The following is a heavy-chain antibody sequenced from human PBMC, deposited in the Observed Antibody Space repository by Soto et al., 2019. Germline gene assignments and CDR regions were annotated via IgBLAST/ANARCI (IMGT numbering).Heavy chain of an antibody. J-gene: IGHJ5*02. V-gene: IGHV1-8*01. Sequence: GASVKVSCKASGYTFTSYDIDWVRQATGQGLEWMGWMNPNSGNTGYAQKFQGRVTMTRNTSISTAYMELSSLRSEDTAVYYCARGYEGHYDFWRFDPWGQGTLVTVSS. CDR1: GYTFTSYD. CDR2: MNPNSGNT. D-gene: IGHD3-3*01. CDR3: ARGYEGHYDFWRFDP.